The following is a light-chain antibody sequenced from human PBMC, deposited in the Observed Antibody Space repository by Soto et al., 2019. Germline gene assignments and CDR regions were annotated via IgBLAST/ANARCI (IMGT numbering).Light chain of an antibody. CDR2: RDT. J-gene: IGLJ3*02. CDR1: ALPKQY. Sequence: ELTQPPSVSVSPGQTARITCSGDALPKQYSYWYQQRPGQAPLLLIYRDTERPSGIPERFSGSSSGTTVTLTISGVQAEDDADYFCQSADTGGTSWVFXGGTKVTVL. V-gene: IGLV3-25*02. CDR3: QSADTGGTSWV.